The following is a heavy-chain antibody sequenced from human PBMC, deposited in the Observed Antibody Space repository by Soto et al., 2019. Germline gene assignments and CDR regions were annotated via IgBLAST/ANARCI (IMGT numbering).Heavy chain of an antibody. CDR2: INAGNGNT. D-gene: IGHD5-12*01. CDR1: GDTLTSYA. CDR3: AREGVAPYYYYGRDV. Sequence: ASVKVSCKACGDTLTSYAMHWVRQAPEQRLEWMGWINAGNGNTKYSQTFQGRVTITRDTSTSTAYMELRSLRSDDTAVYYCAREGVAPYYYYGRDVWGQGPPVTV. J-gene: IGHJ6*02. V-gene: IGHV1-3*01.